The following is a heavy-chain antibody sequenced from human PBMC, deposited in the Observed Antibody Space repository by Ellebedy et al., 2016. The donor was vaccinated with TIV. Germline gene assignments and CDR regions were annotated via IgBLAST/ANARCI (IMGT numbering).Heavy chain of an antibody. V-gene: IGHV3-30*04. D-gene: IGHD2-2*01. CDR3: ARDMPPLDV. CDR2: ISFDGSNI. Sequence: GESLKISCAASGFPFSRYAMHWVRQAPGKGLEWVALISFDGSNIEYADSVKGRFTITRDNSKNTLFLQMDSLRVEDTAVYYCARDMPPLDVWGRGTTVTVSS. J-gene: IGHJ6*04. CDR1: GFPFSRYA.